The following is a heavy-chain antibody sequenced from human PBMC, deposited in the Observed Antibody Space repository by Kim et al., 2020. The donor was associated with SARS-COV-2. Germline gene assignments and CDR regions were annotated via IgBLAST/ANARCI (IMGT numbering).Heavy chain of an antibody. V-gene: IGHV4-34*01. CDR3: ARAYGSGSRNWFDP. CDR1: GGSFSGYY. Sequence: SETLSLTCAVYGGSFSGYYWSWIRQPPGKGLEWIGEINHSGSTNYNPSLKSRVTISVDTSKNQFSLKLSSVTAADTAVYYCARAYGSGSRNWFDPWGPGT. D-gene: IGHD3-10*01. J-gene: IGHJ5*02. CDR2: INHSGST.